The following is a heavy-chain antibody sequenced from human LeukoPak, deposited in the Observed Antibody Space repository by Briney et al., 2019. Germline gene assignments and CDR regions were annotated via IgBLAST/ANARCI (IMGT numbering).Heavy chain of an antibody. CDR1: GFTFSSYE. D-gene: IGHD6-13*01. Sequence: GGSLRLSCAASGFTFSSYEMNWVRQAPGKGLEWVSYISRSGSTIYYADSVKGRFTISRDNAKNSLCLQMNSLRAEDTAVYYCARDIAAAGIGWFDPWGQGTLVTVSS. J-gene: IGHJ5*02. CDR2: ISRSGSTI. CDR3: ARDIAAAGIGWFDP. V-gene: IGHV3-48*03.